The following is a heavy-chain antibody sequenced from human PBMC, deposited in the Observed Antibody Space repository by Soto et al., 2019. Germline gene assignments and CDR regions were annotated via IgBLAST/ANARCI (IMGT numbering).Heavy chain of an antibody. Sequence: GSLRLSCAASGFPFSSYAMSWVRQAPGKGLEWVSAISGSGASTYYADSVQGRFTISRDTSQNTLYLQMSSLRADDTAVYYCAKVRSNYYYYYGLDVWGQGTTVTVSS. CDR3: AKVRSNYYYYYGLDV. CDR1: GFPFSSYA. CDR2: ISGSGAST. V-gene: IGHV3-23*01. J-gene: IGHJ6*02.